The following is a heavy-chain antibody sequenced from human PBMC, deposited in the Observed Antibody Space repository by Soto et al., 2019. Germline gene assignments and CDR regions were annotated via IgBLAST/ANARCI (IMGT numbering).Heavy chain of an antibody. D-gene: IGHD6-13*01. CDR1: GFTVSSNY. Sequence: VQLVESGGGLVQPGGSLRLSCAASGFTVSSNYMSWVRQAPGKGLEWVSVIYSGGSTYYADSVKGRFTISRHNSKNTLYLQMNSLRAEDTAVYYCAREGGSSWYNWFDPWGQGTLVTVSS. J-gene: IGHJ5*02. CDR2: IYSGGST. CDR3: AREGGSSWYNWFDP. V-gene: IGHV3-53*04.